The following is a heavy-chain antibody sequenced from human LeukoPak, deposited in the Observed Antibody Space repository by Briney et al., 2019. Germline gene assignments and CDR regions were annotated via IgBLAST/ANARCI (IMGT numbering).Heavy chain of an antibody. Sequence: SETLSLTCTVAAGSISSYYWSWIRQPAGKGLEWIGRIYTSGSTNYNPSLKSRVTMSVDTSKNQFSLKLSSVTAADTAVYYCARDEWLGAFDIWGQGTMVTVSS. V-gene: IGHV4-4*07. CDR1: AGSISSYY. CDR2: IYTSGST. D-gene: IGHD6-19*01. CDR3: ARDEWLGAFDI. J-gene: IGHJ3*02.